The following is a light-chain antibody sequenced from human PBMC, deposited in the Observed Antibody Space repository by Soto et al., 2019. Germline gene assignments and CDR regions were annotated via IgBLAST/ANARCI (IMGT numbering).Light chain of an antibody. CDR2: XXX. V-gene: IGKV3-15*01. CDR1: QSVRSN. CDR3: QQYDNWPRT. J-gene: IGKJ1*01. Sequence: EKVMTQSPATLSVSPGERATLSCRASQSVRSNLAWYQQKPGQPPRLLIYXXXXXXXXXXXXXXXSGSGTEFTLTISSLKSEDFAVYYCQQYDNWPRTFGQGTKVDIK.